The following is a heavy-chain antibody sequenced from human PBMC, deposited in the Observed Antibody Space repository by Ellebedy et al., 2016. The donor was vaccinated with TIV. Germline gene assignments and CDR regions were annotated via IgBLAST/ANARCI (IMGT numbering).Heavy chain of an antibody. D-gene: IGHD2-21*01. CDR2: ISYDGSDK. J-gene: IGHJ4*02. CDR1: RITFSSFD. V-gene: IGHV3-30*03. CDR3: ARQLGGGGAY. Sequence: GGSLRLXXAASRITFSSFDMHWVRQAPGKGLEWVAAISYDGSDKYYVDSVKGRFTISRDNAKNSLYLQMNSLRAEDTAVYYCARQLGGGGAYWGQGTLVTVSS.